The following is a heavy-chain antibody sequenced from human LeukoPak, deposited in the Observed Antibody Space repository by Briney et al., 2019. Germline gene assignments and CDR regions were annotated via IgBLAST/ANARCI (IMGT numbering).Heavy chain of an antibody. CDR2: ADGSGAST. D-gene: IGHD6-6*01. V-gene: IGHV3-23*01. Sequence: GGSLRLSCTASGFTLRNYAMSWVRQAPGKGLVWISAADGSGASTYYADSVRGRFAVSRDNSKNTLYLQMSNLRAEDTAVYYCAKDRPNGFDYWGQGTLVTVSS. CDR3: AKDRPNGFDY. CDR1: GFTLRNYA. J-gene: IGHJ4*02.